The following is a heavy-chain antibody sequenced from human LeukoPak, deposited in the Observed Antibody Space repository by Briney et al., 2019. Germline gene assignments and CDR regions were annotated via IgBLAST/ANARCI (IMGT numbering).Heavy chain of an antibody. Sequence: SETLSLTCTVSGGSISSGGYSWSWIRQPPGKGLEWIGYIYHSGSTYYNPSLKSRVTISVDRSKNQFSLKLSSVSAADTAVYYCARVSSGGYFDDWGQGTLVSVSS. V-gene: IGHV4-30-2*01. CDR3: ARVSSGGYFDD. J-gene: IGHJ4*02. CDR2: IYHSGST. D-gene: IGHD3-16*01. CDR1: GGSISSGGYS.